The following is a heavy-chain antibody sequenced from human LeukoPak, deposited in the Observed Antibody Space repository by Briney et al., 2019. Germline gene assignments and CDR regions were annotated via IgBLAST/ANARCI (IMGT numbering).Heavy chain of an antibody. CDR1: GFTLSSYE. CDR2: ISSSGNTI. CDR3: ARITVVPDY. Sequence: PGGSLRLSCAASGFTLSSYEMNGVHQAPGKGLEWVSYISSSGNTIYYADSVKGRFTISRDNAKNSVSLQMNSLRAEDTAVYYCARITVVPDYWGQGTLVTVSS. V-gene: IGHV3-48*03. D-gene: IGHD4-23*01. J-gene: IGHJ4*02.